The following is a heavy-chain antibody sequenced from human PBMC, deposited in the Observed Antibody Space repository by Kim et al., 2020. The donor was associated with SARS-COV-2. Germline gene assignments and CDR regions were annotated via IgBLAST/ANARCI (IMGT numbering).Heavy chain of an antibody. CDR3: ARGGIAVAGSNFDY. V-gene: IGHV1-69*04. Sequence: AQKFQGGVTITADKATGTAYMELSSLRAEDTAVYYCARGGIAVAGSNFDYWGQGTLVTVSS. D-gene: IGHD6-19*01. J-gene: IGHJ4*02.